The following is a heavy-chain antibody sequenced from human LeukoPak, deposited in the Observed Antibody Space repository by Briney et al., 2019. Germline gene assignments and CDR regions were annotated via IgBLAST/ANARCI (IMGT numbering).Heavy chain of an antibody. V-gene: IGHV4-59*08. Sequence: SETLSLTCTVSGGSINSYYWSWIRQPPGKGLEWIGYIYYSGSTNYNPSLKSRVTISVDTSKNQFSLKLSSVTAADTAVYYCARVSSSWYWFDPWGQGTLVTVSS. CDR3: ARVSSSWYWFDP. CDR2: IYYSGST. CDR1: GGSINSYY. D-gene: IGHD6-13*01. J-gene: IGHJ5*02.